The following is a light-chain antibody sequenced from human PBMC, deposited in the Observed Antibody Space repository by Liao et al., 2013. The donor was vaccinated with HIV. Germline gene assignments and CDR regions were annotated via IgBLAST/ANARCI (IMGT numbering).Light chain of an antibody. CDR2: QDT. CDR1: KLGDKY. CDR3: QAWDSNTVV. J-gene: IGLJ3*02. Sequence: SYELTQPPSVSVSPGQTATITCSGDKLGDKYVSWYQQRPGQSPILVIYQDTKRPSGISDRFSGSNSGNTATLAISGAQAMDEADYYCQAWDSNTVVFGGGTKLTVL. V-gene: IGLV3-1*01.